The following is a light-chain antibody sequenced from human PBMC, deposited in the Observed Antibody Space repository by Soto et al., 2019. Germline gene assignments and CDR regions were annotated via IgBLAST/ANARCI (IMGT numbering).Light chain of an antibody. CDR1: ESVSGSY. CDR2: GAY. V-gene: IGKV3-20*01. Sequence: VLTQSPGTLSLSPGERSALSCRASESVSGSYIAWYQQKPGQDPRLLMYGAYSRATGIQDRLSGSGSGTDFTLTISRMEPEDFAVYYCKQYGSSPITFGKGTRLEI. J-gene: IGKJ5*01. CDR3: KQYGSSPIT.